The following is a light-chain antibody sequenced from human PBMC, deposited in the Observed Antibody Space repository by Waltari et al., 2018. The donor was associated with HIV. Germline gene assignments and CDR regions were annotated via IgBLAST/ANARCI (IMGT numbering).Light chain of an antibody. Sequence: EIVLIQSPGTLSVSPGERATLSCRASQSVNSKLAWYQQKPGQAPSLLIFDGATRATGIPARFTGSGSGTEFTLTISGLQSEDFAVYYCQQYYKWPLTFGQGTRLEIK. CDR1: QSVNSK. V-gene: IGKV3D-15*01. CDR3: QQYYKWPLT. CDR2: DGA. J-gene: IGKJ5*01.